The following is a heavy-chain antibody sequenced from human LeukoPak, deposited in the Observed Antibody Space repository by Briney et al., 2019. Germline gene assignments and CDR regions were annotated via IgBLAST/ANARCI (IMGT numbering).Heavy chain of an antibody. V-gene: IGHV3-21*01. CDR2: ITSTSSYM. D-gene: IGHD5-12*01. CDR3: ARLVATIGGGFYFDY. CDR1: GFTFSTYN. Sequence: GGSLRLSCAASGFTFSTYNMNWVRQAPGKGLEWVSSITSTSSYMYYADSVKGRFTISRDNAQNSLYLHMSSLRAEDTAVYYCARLVATIGGGFYFDYWGQGTLVTVSS. J-gene: IGHJ4*02.